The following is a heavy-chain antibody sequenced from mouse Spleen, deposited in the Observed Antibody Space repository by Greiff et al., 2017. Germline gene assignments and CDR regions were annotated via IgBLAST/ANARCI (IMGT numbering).Heavy chain of an antibody. V-gene: IGHV3-6*01. CDR3: ARGNYGNYGDY. Sequence: VQLKESGPGLVKPSQSLSLTCSVPGYSITSGYYWNWIRQFPGNKLEWMGYISYDGSNNYNPSLKNRISITRDTSKNQFFLKLNSVTTEDTATYYCARGNYGNYGDYWGQGTTLTVSS. CDR1: GYSITSGYY. J-gene: IGHJ2*01. CDR2: ISYDGSN. D-gene: IGHD2-1*01.